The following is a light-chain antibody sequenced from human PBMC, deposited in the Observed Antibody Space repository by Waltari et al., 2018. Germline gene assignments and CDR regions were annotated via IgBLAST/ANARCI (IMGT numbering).Light chain of an antibody. CDR1: SSNIGNNY. CDR3: GTCDSSLSGAV. V-gene: IGLV1-51*02. J-gene: IGLJ7*01. CDR2: EIY. Sequence: QSGLTQPPSLSAAPGQKVTISCSGTSSNIGNNYVAWYQQIPGTVPKLLIYEIYKRPSGIPDRFSGSRSGTSATLVITGLLTGDEADYYCGTCDSSLSGAVFGGGTHLTVL.